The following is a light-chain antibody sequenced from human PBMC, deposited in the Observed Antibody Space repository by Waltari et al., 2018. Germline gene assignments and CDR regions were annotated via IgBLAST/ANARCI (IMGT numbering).Light chain of an antibody. CDR3: QQRRNWPLT. Sequence: ESVLTQSPATLSLSPGARATLSCMSSQSVSNYLGWYQQKPGQAPRLLIYDASNRATGIPARFSGSGSGTDFTLTINSIEPEDVAVYYCQQRRNWPLTFGGGTKVEIK. V-gene: IGKV3-11*01. CDR2: DAS. CDR1: QSVSNY. J-gene: IGKJ4*01.